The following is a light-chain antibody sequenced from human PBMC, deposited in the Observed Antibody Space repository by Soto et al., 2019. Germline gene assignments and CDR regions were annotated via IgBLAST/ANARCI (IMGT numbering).Light chain of an antibody. V-gene: IGLV2-8*01. CDR2: EVF. J-gene: IGLJ2*01. CDR1: NSDVGAYDS. CDR3: SSYAGSNNLV. Sequence: QSVLTQPPSASGSPGQSVTISCTGTNSDVGAYDSVSWYQQHPGKAPKLMIYEVFKRPSGVPDRFSGSKSGNTASLTVSGLQAEDEADYYCSSYAGSNNLVFGGGTKLTVL.